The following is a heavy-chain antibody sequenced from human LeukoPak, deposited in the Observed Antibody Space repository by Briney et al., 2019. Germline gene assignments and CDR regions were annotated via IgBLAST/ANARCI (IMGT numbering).Heavy chain of an antibody. J-gene: IGHJ3*02. D-gene: IGHD2-15*01. CDR3: ARDNGYCSGGSCYGPDAFDI. V-gene: IGHV3-21*01. Sequence: GALRLSCAASGFTFSSYRMNWVRQAPGKGLEWVSSISSSSSYIYYADSVKGRFTISRDNAKNSLYLQMNSLRAEDTAVYYCARDNGYCSGGSCYGPDAFDIWGQGTMVTVSS. CDR2: ISSSSSYI. CDR1: GFTFSSYR.